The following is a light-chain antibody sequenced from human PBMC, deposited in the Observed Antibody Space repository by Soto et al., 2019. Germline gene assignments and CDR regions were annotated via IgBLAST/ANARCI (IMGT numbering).Light chain of an antibody. CDR1: SSDIGGYNY. Sequence: QSALTQHPSAAGSPGQSVTISCTGTSSDIGGYNYVSWYQQHPGKAPKLMIFEVSKRPSGVPDRFSGSKSGNTASLTVSGLQAEDEADYYCSSFAGSNNFGVFGTGTKVTVL. V-gene: IGLV2-8*01. J-gene: IGLJ1*01. CDR2: EVS. CDR3: SSFAGSNNFGV.